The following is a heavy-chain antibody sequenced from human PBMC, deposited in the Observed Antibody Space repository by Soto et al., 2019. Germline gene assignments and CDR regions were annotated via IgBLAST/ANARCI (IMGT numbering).Heavy chain of an antibody. D-gene: IGHD6-19*01. J-gene: IGHJ4*02. CDR3: ARGSYYSGWV. Sequence: SQTLSLTCAISGDSVSSTSTAWSWIRQSPSRGLEWLGRTYYRSNWYTDYAVSVKSRITISPDTSKNQFSLQLNSVTPEDTAVYYCARGSYYSGWVWGQGTLVTVSS. V-gene: IGHV6-1*01. CDR1: GDSVSSTSTA. CDR2: TYYRSNWYT.